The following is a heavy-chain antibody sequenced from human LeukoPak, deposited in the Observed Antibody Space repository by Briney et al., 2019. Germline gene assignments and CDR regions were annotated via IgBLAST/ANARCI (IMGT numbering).Heavy chain of an antibody. D-gene: IGHD3-22*01. CDR3: AKDYQVIAYFDY. Sequence: GESLRLSCAASGFTLSGSAISWVRQAPGKGLKWVSAIGSDDTPYYADSVKGRFTISRDNSKNTAYLQMNSLRAEDTAVYYCAKDYQVIAYFDYWGQGTLVTVSS. CDR1: GFTLSGSA. CDR2: IGSDDTP. J-gene: IGHJ4*02. V-gene: IGHV3-23*01.